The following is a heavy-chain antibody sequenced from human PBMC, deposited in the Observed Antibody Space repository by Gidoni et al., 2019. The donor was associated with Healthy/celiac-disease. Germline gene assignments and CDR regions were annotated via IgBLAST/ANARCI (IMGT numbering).Heavy chain of an antibody. CDR2: IKSKTDGGTT. CDR1: GFTFSNAW. D-gene: IGHD6-13*01. V-gene: IGHV3-15*01. CDR3: TTEIAAADYYYYGMNV. J-gene: IGHJ6*02. Sequence: SCAASGFTFSNAWMSWVRQAPGKGLEWVGRIKSKTDGGTTDYAAPVKGRFTSSRDDSKNTLYLQMNSLKTEDTAVYYCTTEIAAADYYYYGMNVWGQGTTVTVSS.